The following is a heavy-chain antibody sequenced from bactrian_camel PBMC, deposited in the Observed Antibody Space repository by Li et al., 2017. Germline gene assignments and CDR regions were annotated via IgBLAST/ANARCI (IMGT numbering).Heavy chain of an antibody. J-gene: IGHJ4*01. CDR2: IYPGGGDLT. D-gene: IGHD2*01. CDR3: AADSGTKVGMTSIRALSSKNYNY. CDR1: GFLFNSAF. Sequence: HVQLVESGGGLVQPGGSLKLSCTASGFLFNSAFMSWFRQAPGKEREAVAAIYPGGGDLTYYHDSVKGRFTISHDAPWTIYLQMNDLKPEDTAIYYCAADSGTKVGMTSIRALSSKNYNYWGQGTQVTVS. V-gene: IGHV3S6*01.